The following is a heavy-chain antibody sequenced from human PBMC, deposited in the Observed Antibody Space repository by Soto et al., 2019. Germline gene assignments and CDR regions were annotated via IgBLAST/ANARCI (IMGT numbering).Heavy chain of an antibody. CDR3: ARAGTGSYLKAFGV. Sequence: QVQLVQSGAEVEKPGSSVKVSCKASGGTFSNYALSWVRQAPGQGLEWMGGIIPVFGPAHYAQKFQGRVTITADESTSPAYVELSSLRSEDTAVYYCARAGTGSYLKAFGVWGQGTMVTVSS. CDR2: IIPVFGPA. V-gene: IGHV1-69*01. CDR1: GGTFSNYA. J-gene: IGHJ3*01. D-gene: IGHD1-26*01.